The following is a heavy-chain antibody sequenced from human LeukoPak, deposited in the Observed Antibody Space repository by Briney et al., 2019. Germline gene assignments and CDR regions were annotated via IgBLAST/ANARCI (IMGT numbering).Heavy chain of an antibody. J-gene: IGHJ6*02. CDR1: GFTVSSNY. CDR3: AGTTMVRGHQDV. Sequence: GGSLRLSCAASGFTVSSNYMSLVRQAPGKGLEWVSVIYSGGSTYYADSVKGRFTISRDNSKNTLYLQMNSLRAEDTAVYYCAGTTMVRGHQDVWGQGTTVTVSS. D-gene: IGHD3-10*01. V-gene: IGHV3-66*01. CDR2: IYSGGST.